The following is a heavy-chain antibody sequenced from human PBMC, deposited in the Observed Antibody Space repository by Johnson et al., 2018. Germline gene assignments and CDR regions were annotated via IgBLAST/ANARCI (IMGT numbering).Heavy chain of an antibody. D-gene: IGHD3-16*02. V-gene: IGHV3-30-3*01. Sequence: VQLVETGGGVVQPGRSLRLSCAASGFSFSTYAMHWVRQAPGKGLEWVAVISYDGNNKYYEDSVKGRFTISRDNSKNTVYLQIDSLRAEDSAGYYCARRNIPYRYSWVCFDFWGQGPMV. CDR2: ISYDGNNK. CDR3: ARRNIPYRYSWVCFDF. CDR1: GFSFSTYA. J-gene: IGHJ3*01.